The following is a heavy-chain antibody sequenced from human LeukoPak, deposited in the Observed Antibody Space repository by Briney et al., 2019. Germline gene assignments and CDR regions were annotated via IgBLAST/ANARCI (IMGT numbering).Heavy chain of an antibody. CDR1: GGSISSYY. CDR2: IYTSGST. D-gene: IGHD3-16*01. CDR3: ARDMGERRSNDAFDI. Sequence: SETLSLTCTVSGGSISSYYWSWIRQPAGKGLEWIGRIYTSGSTNYNPSLKSRVTMSVDTSKNQFSLKLSSVTAADTAVYYCARDMGERRSNDAFDIWGQGTMVTVSS. J-gene: IGHJ3*02. V-gene: IGHV4-4*07.